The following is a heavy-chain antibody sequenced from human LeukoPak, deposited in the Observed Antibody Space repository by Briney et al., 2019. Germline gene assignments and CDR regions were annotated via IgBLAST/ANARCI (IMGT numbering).Heavy chain of an antibody. J-gene: IGHJ4*02. D-gene: IGHD6-19*01. V-gene: IGHV4-59*01. CDR3: AREADSSGWCDY. CDR1: GGSISSYY. CDR2: IYYSGST. Sequence: SETLSLTCTVSGGSISSYYWSWIRRPPGKGLEWIGYIYYSGSTNYNPSLKSRVTISVDTSKNQFSLKLSSVTAADTAVYYCAREADSSGWCDYWGQGTLVTVSS.